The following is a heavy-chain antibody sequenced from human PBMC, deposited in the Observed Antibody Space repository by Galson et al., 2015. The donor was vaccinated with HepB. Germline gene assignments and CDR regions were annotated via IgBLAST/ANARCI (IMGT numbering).Heavy chain of an antibody. D-gene: IGHD3-3*01. Sequence: LRLSCAASGFTFDDYAMHWVRQAPGKGLEWVSGISWNSGSIGYADSVKGRFTISRDNAKNSLYLQMNSLRAEDTALYYCASAVGSFWSGYYYFDYWGQGTLVTVSS. CDR2: ISWNSGSI. V-gene: IGHV3-9*01. J-gene: IGHJ4*02. CDR1: GFTFDDYA. CDR3: ASAVGSFWSGYYYFDY.